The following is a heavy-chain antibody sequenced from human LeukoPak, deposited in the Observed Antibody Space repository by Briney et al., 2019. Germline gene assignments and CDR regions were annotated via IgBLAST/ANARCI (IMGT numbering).Heavy chain of an antibody. Sequence: GASVKVSCKASGHTFTSYGISWVRQAPGQGLEWMGWISAYNGNTNYAQKLQGRVTMTTDTSTSTAYMELRSLRSDDTAVYYCARSATMIVVAIGAFDIWGQGTMVTVSS. CDR1: GHTFTSYG. V-gene: IGHV1-18*01. CDR2: ISAYNGNT. J-gene: IGHJ3*02. D-gene: IGHD3-22*01. CDR3: ARSATMIVVAIGAFDI.